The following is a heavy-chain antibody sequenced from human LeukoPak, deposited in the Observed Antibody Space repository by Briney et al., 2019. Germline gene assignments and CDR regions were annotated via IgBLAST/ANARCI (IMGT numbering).Heavy chain of an antibody. V-gene: IGHV4-4*07. J-gene: IGHJ3*02. D-gene: IGHD2-2*01. Sequence: SETLSLTCTVSGGSISSYYRSWIRQPAGKGLEWIGRIYTSGSTNYNPSLKSRVTMSVDTSKNQFSLKLSSVTAADTAVYYCARDIVVVPAAMDAFDIWGQGTMVTVSS. CDR2: IYTSGST. CDR1: GGSISSYY. CDR3: ARDIVVVPAAMDAFDI.